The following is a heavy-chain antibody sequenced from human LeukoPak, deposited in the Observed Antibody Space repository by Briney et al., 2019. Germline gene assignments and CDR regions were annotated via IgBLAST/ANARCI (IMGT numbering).Heavy chain of an antibody. D-gene: IGHD1-26*01. CDR3: ARDRSPKDYGMDV. CDR2: IYYSGST. V-gene: IGHV4-59*01. J-gene: IGHJ6*02. Sequence: SETLSLTCTVSVGSISSYYWSWIRQPPGKGLEWIGYIYYSGSTNYNPSLKSRVTISVDTSKNQFSLKLSSVTAADTAVYYCARDRSPKDYGMDVWGQGTTVTVSS. CDR1: VGSISSYY.